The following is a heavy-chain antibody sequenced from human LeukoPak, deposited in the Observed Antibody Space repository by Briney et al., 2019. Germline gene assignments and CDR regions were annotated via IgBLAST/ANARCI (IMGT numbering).Heavy chain of an antibody. V-gene: IGHV3-23*01. D-gene: IGHD3-10*01. CDR2: ITGSGGST. CDR1: GFTFSNYA. CDR3: AKGSGSFWNYFDY. J-gene: IGHJ4*02. Sequence: TGGSLRLSCAASGFTFSNYAMSWVRQAPGKGLEWVSAITGSGGSTYYADSVKGRFTISRDNSKNTLYLQMNSLRAEDTAVYYCAKGSGSFWNYFDYWGQRTLVTVSS.